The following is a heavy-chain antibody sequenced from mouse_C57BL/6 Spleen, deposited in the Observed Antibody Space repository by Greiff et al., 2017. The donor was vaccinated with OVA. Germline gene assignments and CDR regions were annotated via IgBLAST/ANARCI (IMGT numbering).Heavy chain of an antibody. CDR1: GYTFTSYW. CDR3: ARRGDYGRSFDD. V-gene: IGHV1-55*01. CDR2: IYPGSGST. J-gene: IGHJ2*01. Sequence: VQLQQPGAELVKPGASVKMSCKASGYTFTSYWITWVKQRPGQGLEWIGDIYPGSGSTNYNEKFKSKATLTVDTSSSTAYMQLSSLTSEDSAVYYCARRGDYGRSFDDWGQGTTLTVSS. D-gene: IGHD2-4*01.